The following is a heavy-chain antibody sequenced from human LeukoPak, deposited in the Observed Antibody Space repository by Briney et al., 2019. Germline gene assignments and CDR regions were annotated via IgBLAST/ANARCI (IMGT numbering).Heavy chain of an antibody. CDR1: GFTFSSYG. V-gene: IGHV3-33*08. CDR2: IWYDGSNK. D-gene: IGHD3-16*01. CDR3: ARDLSAGGGGPATDY. Sequence: GRSLRLSCAASGFTFSSYGMHWVRQAPGKGLEWVAVIWYDGSNKYYADSVKGRFTISRDNSKNTLYLQMNSLRAEDTAVYYCARDLSAGGGGPATDYWGQGTLVTVSS. J-gene: IGHJ4*02.